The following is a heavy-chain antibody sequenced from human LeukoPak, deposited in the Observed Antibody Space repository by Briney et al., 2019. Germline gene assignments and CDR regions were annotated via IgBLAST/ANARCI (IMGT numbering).Heavy chain of an antibody. CDR1: GFTFSSYA. D-gene: IGHD6-6*01. J-gene: IGHJ4*02. V-gene: IGHV3-23*01. CDR3: ARDFGYSSSSYPDY. CDR2: ISGSGGST. Sequence: GGSLRLSCAASGFTFSSYAMSWVRQAPGKGLEWVSAISGSGGSTYYADSVKGRFTISRDNSKNTLYLQMHSLRAEDTAAYYCARDFGYSSSSYPDYWGQGTLVTVSS.